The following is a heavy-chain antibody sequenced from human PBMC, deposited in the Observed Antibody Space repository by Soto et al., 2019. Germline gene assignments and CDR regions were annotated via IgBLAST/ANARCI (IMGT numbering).Heavy chain of an antibody. Sequence: PGGSLRLSCAASGFTFSSYAMTWVRQAPGKGLEWVSSISDTGSSTYYADSVKGRSTISRDNSKNTLFLQLNSLTAEDTAVYYCAKRERDPARLIYYYMDGWGKGSTVTFSS. D-gene: IGHD1-1*01. CDR3: AKRERDPARLIYYYMDG. V-gene: IGHV3-23*01. J-gene: IGHJ6*03. CDR2: ISDTGSST. CDR1: GFTFSSYA.